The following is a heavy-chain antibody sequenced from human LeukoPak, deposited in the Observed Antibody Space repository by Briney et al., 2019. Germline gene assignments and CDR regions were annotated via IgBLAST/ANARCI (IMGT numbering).Heavy chain of an antibody. CDR2: VNHGGGA. CDR1: GGSFSGYY. D-gene: IGHD4-17*01. CDR3: ARANAVTTVLFDL. V-gene: IGHV4-34*01. Sequence: SETLSLTCAVDGGSFSGYYWSWVRQPPGKGLEWLGEVNHGGGANYNPSLKSRVTMSVDTSKNHFSLELSSVTAADTAIYYCARANAVTTVLFDLWGRGTLVTVSS. J-gene: IGHJ2*01.